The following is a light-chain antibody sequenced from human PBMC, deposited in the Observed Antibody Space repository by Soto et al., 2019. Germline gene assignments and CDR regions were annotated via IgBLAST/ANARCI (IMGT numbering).Light chain of an antibody. CDR1: QSIDTY. V-gene: IGKV1-39*01. J-gene: IGKJ4*01. CDR3: QQTYTSPLT. Sequence: DVQMTQSPSSLSASIGYRVTITCRASQSIDTYLNWYQQNLGKAPNLLIYAASTLQSGVPSRFTGSGSGTDFTLTISSLQPEDFATYYCQQTYTSPLTFGGGTTGDIK. CDR2: AAS.